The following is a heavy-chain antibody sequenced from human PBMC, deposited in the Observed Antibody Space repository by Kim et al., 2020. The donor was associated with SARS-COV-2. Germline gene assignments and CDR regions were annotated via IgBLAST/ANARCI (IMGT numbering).Heavy chain of an antibody. J-gene: IGHJ4*02. V-gene: IGHV3-23*01. Sequence: GGSLRLSCAASGFTFSSYAMSWVRQAPGKGLEWVSAISGSGGSTYYADSVKGRFTISRDNSKNTLYLQMNSLRAEDTAVYYCAKKQYYYDSSGYYKPTHYFDYWGQGTLVTVSS. CDR2: ISGSGGST. CDR3: AKKQYYYDSSGYYKPTHYFDY. D-gene: IGHD3-22*01. CDR1: GFTFSSYA.